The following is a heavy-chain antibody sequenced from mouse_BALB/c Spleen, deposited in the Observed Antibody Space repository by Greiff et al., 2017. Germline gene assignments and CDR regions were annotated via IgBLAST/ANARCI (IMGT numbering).Heavy chain of an antibody. V-gene: IGHV5-12-2*01. D-gene: IGHD1-1*01. J-gene: IGHJ2*01. CDR2: ISNGGGST. Sequence: DVQLVESGGGLVQPGGSLKLSCAASGFTFSSYTMSWVRQTPEKRLEWVAYISNGGGSTYYPDTVKGRFTISRDNAKNTLYLQMSSLKSEDTAMYYCARHGREKPYFDYWGQGTTLTVSS. CDR3: ARHGREKPYFDY. CDR1: GFTFSSYT.